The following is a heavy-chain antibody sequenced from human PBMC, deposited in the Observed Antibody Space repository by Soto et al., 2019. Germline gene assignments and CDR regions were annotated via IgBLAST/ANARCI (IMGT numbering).Heavy chain of an antibody. J-gene: IGHJ6*02. CDR3: ARGGGQGVRLGELSSPRPYYYYYYGMDV. CDR1: GFTFSSYS. CDR2: ISSSSSTI. D-gene: IGHD3-16*02. V-gene: IGHV3-48*02. Sequence: GGSLRLSCAASGFTFSSYSMNWVRQAPGKGLEWVSYISSSSSTIYYADSVKGRFTISRDNAKNSLYLQMNSLRDEDTAVYYCARGGGQGVRLGELSSPRPYYYYYYGMDVWGQGTTVTVSS.